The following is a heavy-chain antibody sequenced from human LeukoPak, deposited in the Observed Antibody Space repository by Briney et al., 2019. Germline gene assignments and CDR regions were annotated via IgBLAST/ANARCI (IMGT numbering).Heavy chain of an antibody. CDR2: IWYGGSNK. Sequence: HPGGSLRLSCAASGFTVSSNYMSWVRQAPGKGLEWVAVIWYGGSNKYYADFVKGRFTISRDNSKNTLYLQMNSLRAEDTAVYYCAAERAPYAFDIWGQGTMVTVSS. CDR1: GFTVSSNY. CDR3: AAERAPYAFDI. D-gene: IGHD1-1*01. J-gene: IGHJ3*02. V-gene: IGHV3-33*08.